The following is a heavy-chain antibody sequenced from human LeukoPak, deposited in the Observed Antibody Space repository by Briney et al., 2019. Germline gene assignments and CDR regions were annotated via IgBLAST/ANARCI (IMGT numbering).Heavy chain of an antibody. CDR2: IYTSGST. J-gene: IGHJ6*02. CDR3: AVSIAAAGTFAGDYYYYYGMDV. D-gene: IGHD6-13*01. Sequence: KASETLSPTCTVSGGSISSGSYYWSWIRQPAGKGLEWIGRIYTSGSTNYNPSLKSRVTISVDTSKNQFSLKLSSVTAADTAVYYCAVSIAAAGTFAGDYYYYYGMDVWGQGTTVTVSS. CDR1: GGSISSGSYY. V-gene: IGHV4-61*02.